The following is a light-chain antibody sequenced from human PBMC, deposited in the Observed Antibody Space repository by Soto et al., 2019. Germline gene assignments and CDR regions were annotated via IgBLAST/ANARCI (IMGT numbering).Light chain of an antibody. CDR3: QSFDSSLSGFVA. Sequence: QSVLTQPPSVSGAPGQRVTISCTGTGSNIGAGYDIHWYQQFPGTAPKLLIYANTHRPSGVPDRFSGFKSGTSASLAISGCQAEDEADSYCQSFDSSLSGFVAFGGGTKLTVL. J-gene: IGLJ2*01. CDR2: ANT. CDR1: GSNIGAGYD. V-gene: IGLV1-40*01.